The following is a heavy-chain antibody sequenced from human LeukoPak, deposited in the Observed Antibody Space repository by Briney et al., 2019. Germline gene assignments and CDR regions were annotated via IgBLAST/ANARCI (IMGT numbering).Heavy chain of an antibody. Sequence: ASVKVSCKASGYTFTSYAMHWVRQAPGQRIEWMGWINAGNGNKKYSQKFQGRVTITRDTSASTGYMELSSLRSEDTAVYYCARGWYNWNPGKHFDYWGQGTLVTVSS. J-gene: IGHJ4*02. V-gene: IGHV1-3*01. CDR3: ARGWYNWNPGKHFDY. CDR1: GYTFTSYA. D-gene: IGHD1-20*01. CDR2: INAGNGNK.